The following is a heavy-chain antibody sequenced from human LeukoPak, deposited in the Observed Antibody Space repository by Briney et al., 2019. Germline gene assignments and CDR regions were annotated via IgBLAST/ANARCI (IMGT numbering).Heavy chain of an antibody. V-gene: IGHV4-4*07. CDR3: AREGSYRPLDY. J-gene: IGHJ4*02. Sequence: SETLSLTCTVSGGSISSYYWSWIRQPAGKGLEWIGRIYTSGSTNYHPSHMSRVTMSVDTSKNQFSLNLSSVTAADTAVYYCAREGSYRPLDYWGQGTLVTVSS. CDR1: GGSISSYY. D-gene: IGHD1-26*01. CDR2: IYTSGST.